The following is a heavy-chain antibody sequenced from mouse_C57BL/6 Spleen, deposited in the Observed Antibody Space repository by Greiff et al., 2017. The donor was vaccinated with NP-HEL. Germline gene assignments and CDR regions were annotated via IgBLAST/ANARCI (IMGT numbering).Heavy chain of an antibody. J-gene: IGHJ4*01. D-gene: IGHD2-5*01. CDR3: ARWAYDSNYAYAMDY. V-gene: IGHV1-39*01. CDR2: INPNYGTT. Sequence: EVQLVESGPELVKPGASVKISCKASGYSFTDYNMNWVKQSNGKSLEWIGVINPNYGTTSYNQKFKGKATLTVDQSSSTAYMQLNSLTSEDSAVYYCARWAYDSNYAYAMDYWGQGTSVTVSS. CDR1: GYSFTDYN.